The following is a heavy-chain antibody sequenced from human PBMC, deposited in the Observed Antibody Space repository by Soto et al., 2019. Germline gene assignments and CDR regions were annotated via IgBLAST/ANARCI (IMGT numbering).Heavy chain of an antibody. CDR2: IIPILGIA. V-gene: IGHV1-69*02. Sequence: SVKVSCKASGGTFSSYTISWVRQAPGQGLEWMGRIIPILGIANYAQKFQGRVTITADKSTSTAYMELSSLRSEDTAVYYCAGDNVAAAGTYYYYYYMDVWGKGTTVTVSS. CDR1: GGTFSSYT. CDR3: AGDNVAAAGTYYYYYYMDV. D-gene: IGHD6-13*01. J-gene: IGHJ6*03.